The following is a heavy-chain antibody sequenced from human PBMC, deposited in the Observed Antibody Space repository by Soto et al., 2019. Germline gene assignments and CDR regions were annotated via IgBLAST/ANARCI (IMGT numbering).Heavy chain of an antibody. J-gene: IGHJ4*02. CDR1: GFTFNNYA. Sequence: EVQLLESGGGLVQPGRSLRLSCAASGFTFNNYAMSWVRQAPGKGLEWVSSISGSGGSTYYADFVKGRFTISRDNSKNTLSLQMNSLRAEDTAVYYCTSYTYGYLFDYWGQGTLVTVSS. D-gene: IGHD5-18*01. V-gene: IGHV3-23*01. CDR3: TSYTYGYLFDY. CDR2: ISGSGGST.